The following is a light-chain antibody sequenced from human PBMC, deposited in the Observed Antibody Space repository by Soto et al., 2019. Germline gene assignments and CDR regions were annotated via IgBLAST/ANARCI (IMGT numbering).Light chain of an antibody. Sequence: VMTQSPTTLSVSPGERATLSCRASHSVGSNLAWYQQNPGQAPRLLIYGASTRATGVPARFSGSGSATQFTLTISSLQSEDFGCYYCQQYKQWHFAFGGGTKVEIK. J-gene: IGKJ4*01. CDR1: HSVGSN. CDR2: GAS. V-gene: IGKV3D-15*01. CDR3: QQYKQWHFA.